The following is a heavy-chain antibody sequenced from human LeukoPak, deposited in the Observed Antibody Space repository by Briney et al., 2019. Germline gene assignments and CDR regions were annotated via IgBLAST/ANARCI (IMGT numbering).Heavy chain of an antibody. Sequence: SETLSLTCAVSGGSISSSNWWSWVRQPPGKGLEWIGEIYHGGSANYNPSLKSRVAMSVDRSRNQFSLQLSSVTAADTAVYYCAKGEDHGSGTVHFASWGQGTLVTVSS. V-gene: IGHV4-4*02. CDR2: IYHGGSA. CDR1: GGSISSSNW. J-gene: IGHJ4*02. CDR3: AKGEDHGSGTVHFAS. D-gene: IGHD3-10*01.